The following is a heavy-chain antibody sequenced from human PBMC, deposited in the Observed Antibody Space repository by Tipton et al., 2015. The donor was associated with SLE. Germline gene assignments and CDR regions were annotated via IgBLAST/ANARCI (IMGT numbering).Heavy chain of an antibody. CDR2: IYYSGST. CDR1: GGSFSGYY. Sequence: TLSLTCAVYGGSFSGYYWSWIRQPPGKGLEWIGSIYYSGSTYYNPSLKSRVTISVDTSKNQFSLKLSSVTAADTAVYYCARTGYSSSWLYFQHWGQGTLVTVSS. V-gene: IGHV4-34*01. D-gene: IGHD6-13*01. CDR3: ARTGYSSSWLYFQH. J-gene: IGHJ1*01.